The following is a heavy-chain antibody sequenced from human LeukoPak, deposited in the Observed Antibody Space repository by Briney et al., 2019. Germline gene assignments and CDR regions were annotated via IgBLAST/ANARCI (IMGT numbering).Heavy chain of an antibody. Sequence: SETLSLTCTVSGGSISSYYWSWIRQPPGKGLEWIGYIYYSGSTNYNPSLKSRVAISVDTSKNQFSLKLSSVTAADTAVYYCARHGGGYSFDYWGQGTLVTVSS. CDR2: IYYSGST. V-gene: IGHV4-59*01. CDR3: ARHGGGYSFDY. D-gene: IGHD5-18*01. CDR1: GGSISSYY. J-gene: IGHJ4*02.